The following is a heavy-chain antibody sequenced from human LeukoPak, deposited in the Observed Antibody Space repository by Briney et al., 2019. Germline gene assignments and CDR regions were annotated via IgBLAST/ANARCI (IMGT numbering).Heavy chain of an antibody. CDR3: AKVGLWFGELRSFDI. Sequence: GGSLRLSCAASGFTFSTYAMSWVRQAPGKGLDWVSTISGGGGSTYYADSVKGRFSISRDNSKNTLYLRMNSLRAEDAAVYYYAKVGLWFGELRSFDIWGQGTMVTVST. D-gene: IGHD3-10*01. CDR2: ISGGGGST. CDR1: GFTFSTYA. V-gene: IGHV3-23*01. J-gene: IGHJ3*02.